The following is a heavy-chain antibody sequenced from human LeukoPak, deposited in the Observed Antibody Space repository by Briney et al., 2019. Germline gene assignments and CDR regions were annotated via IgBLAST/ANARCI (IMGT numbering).Heavy chain of an antibody. CDR2: INHSGST. Sequence: PSETLSLTCAAYGGSFSGYYWSWIRQPPGKGLEWIGEINHSGSTNYNPSLKSRVTISVDTSKNQFSLKLSSVTAADTAVYYCARGQPNYYGSGSYYNGPGYFQHWGQGTLVTVSS. CDR3: ARGQPNYYGSGSYYNGPGYFQH. J-gene: IGHJ1*01. D-gene: IGHD3-10*01. CDR1: GGSFSGYY. V-gene: IGHV4-34*01.